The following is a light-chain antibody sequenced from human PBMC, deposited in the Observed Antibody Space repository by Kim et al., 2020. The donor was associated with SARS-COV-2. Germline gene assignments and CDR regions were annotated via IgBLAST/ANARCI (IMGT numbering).Light chain of an antibody. V-gene: IGLV2-11*03. J-gene: IGLJ2*01. Sequence: PGQSVTIPFTRTSHDVGGYNYVYWYQQQPSKTPKLMIYDVSNRPSGVPDRFSGSKSGNTASLTISGLQPEDEADYFCCSYAGSYTVFGGGAQVTDL. CDR1: SHDVGGYNY. CDR3: CSYAGSYTV. CDR2: DVS.